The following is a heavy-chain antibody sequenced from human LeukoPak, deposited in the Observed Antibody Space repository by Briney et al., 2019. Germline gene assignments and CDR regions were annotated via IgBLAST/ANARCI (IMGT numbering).Heavy chain of an antibody. CDR3: AGTIMIRGVIGY. Sequence: GGSLRLSCAASGFTFSTFWMSWVRQAPGKGLEWLANIKHDGSEEYYVDSVKGRFTISRDNAKNSLYLQMNSLRAEDTAVYYCAGTIMIRGVIGYWGQGTLVTVSS. D-gene: IGHD3-10*01. J-gene: IGHJ4*02. V-gene: IGHV3-7*01. CDR2: IKHDGSEE. CDR1: GFTFSTFW.